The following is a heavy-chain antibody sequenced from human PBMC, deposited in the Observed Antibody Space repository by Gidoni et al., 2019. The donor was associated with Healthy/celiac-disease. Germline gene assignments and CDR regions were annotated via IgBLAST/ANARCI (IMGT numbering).Heavy chain of an antibody. CDR3: ARGYSSGSDWFDP. J-gene: IGHJ5*02. Sequence: STNYNPSLKSRVTISVDTSKNQFSLKLSSVTAADTAVYYCARGYSSGSDWFDPWGQGTLVTVSS. CDR2: ST. D-gene: IGHD6-19*01. V-gene: IGHV4-59*09.